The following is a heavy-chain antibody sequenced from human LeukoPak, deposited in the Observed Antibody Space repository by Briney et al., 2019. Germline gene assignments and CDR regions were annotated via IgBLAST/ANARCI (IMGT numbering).Heavy chain of an antibody. CDR3: ARDGGGYDY. Sequence: SETLSLTCAVAGGSISSSHWWSWVRQPPGKGLEWIGQMYHSGSTNYNPSLKSRLTISVDKSNNQFSLKLRFVTAAATAMYYCARDGGGYDYWGQGILVTVSS. V-gene: IGHV4-4*02. J-gene: IGHJ4*02. CDR2: MYHSGST. CDR1: GGSISSSHW. D-gene: IGHD3-22*01.